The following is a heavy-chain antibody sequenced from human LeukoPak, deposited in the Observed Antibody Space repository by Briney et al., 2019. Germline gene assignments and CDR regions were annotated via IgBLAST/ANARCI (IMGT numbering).Heavy chain of an antibody. CDR3: ARSDGYGLVGI. CDR2: IYYSGST. J-gene: IGHJ3*02. Sequence: SETLSLTCAVYGGSFSGYYWSWIRQPPGKGLEWIGYIYYSGSTNYNPSLKSRVTISVDTSKNQFSLKLSSVTAADTAVYYCARSDGYGLVGIWGQGTMITVSS. D-gene: IGHD3-10*01. V-gene: IGHV4-59*01. CDR1: GGSFSGYY.